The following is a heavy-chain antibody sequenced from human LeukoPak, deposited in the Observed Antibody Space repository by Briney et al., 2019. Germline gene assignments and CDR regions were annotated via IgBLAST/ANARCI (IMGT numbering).Heavy chain of an antibody. CDR1: GYTFASYA. CDR2: ISVYNGHT. V-gene: IGHV1-18*01. D-gene: IGHD1-26*01. CDR3: ARVASGSYSD. Sequence: ASVKVSCKASGYTFASYAITWVRQAPGQGLEWMGWISVYNGHTNYAQKFQGRVTMTTDASTSTVYMDLRSLTSDNTAVYYCARVASGSYSDWGQGTLVTVSS. J-gene: IGHJ4*02.